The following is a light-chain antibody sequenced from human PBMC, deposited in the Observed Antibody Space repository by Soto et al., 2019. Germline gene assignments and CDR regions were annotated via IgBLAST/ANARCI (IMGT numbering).Light chain of an antibody. V-gene: IGLV1-40*01. J-gene: IGLJ2*01. CDR1: SSNIGAGYD. CDR3: QSYDSSLSGVV. Sequence: QSVLTQPPSVSGAPGQRVTISCTGGSSNIGAGYDVHWYQQLPGTAPKLLIYGNSNRPSGVPDRFSGSKSGTSASLAITGLQPEDEADCYCQSYDSSLSGVVFGGGTQLTVL. CDR2: GNS.